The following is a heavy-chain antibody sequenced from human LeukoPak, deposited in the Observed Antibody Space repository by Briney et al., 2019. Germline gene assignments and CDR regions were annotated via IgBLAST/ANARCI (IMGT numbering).Heavy chain of an antibody. J-gene: IGHJ4*02. CDR2: INHSGST. CDR1: GGSFSGYY. CDR3: ASHAVYCTNGVCYNYFDY. Sequence: SETQSLTCAVYGGSFSGYYWSWIRQPPGKGLEWIGEINHSGSTNYNPSLKSRVTISVDTSKNQFSLKLSSVTAADTAVYYCASHAVYCTNGVCYNYFDYWGQGTLVTVSS. V-gene: IGHV4-34*01. D-gene: IGHD2-8*01.